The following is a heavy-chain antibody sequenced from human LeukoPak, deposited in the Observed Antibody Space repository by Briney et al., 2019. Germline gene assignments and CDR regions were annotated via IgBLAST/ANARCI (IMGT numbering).Heavy chain of an antibody. Sequence: GGSLRLSCAASGFTFSSYAMHWVRQAPGKGLEWVAVISYDGSNKYYADSVKGRFTISRDNSKNTLYLQMNSLRAEDTAVYYCARGGRTIFGVVIVYYYYGMDVGGQGTTVTVSS. J-gene: IGHJ6*02. CDR3: ARGGRTIFGVVIVYYYYGMDV. D-gene: IGHD3-3*01. V-gene: IGHV3-30-3*01. CDR1: GFTFSSYA. CDR2: ISYDGSNK.